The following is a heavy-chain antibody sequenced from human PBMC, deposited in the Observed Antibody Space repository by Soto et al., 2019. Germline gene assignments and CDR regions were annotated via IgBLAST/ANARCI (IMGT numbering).Heavy chain of an antibody. Sequence: LQLVESGGGLVKPGGSLRLSCAASGFIFSTYGMHWVRQAPGKGLEWVAVISYDGSNKYYADSVKGRFTISRDKSQNTVYLQMNSLRGEDTAVYYCAKDGKVSGSGTYHIDYWGQGTLVTVSS. D-gene: IGHD3-10*01. CDR3: AKDGKVSGSGTYHIDY. CDR1: GFIFSTYG. J-gene: IGHJ4*02. V-gene: IGHV3-30*18. CDR2: ISYDGSNK.